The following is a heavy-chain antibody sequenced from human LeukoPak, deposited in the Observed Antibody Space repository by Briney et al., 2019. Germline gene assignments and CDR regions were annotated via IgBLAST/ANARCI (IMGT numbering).Heavy chain of an antibody. CDR1: GFTFSGSA. CDR2: IRSKANSYAT. D-gene: IGHD1-26*01. V-gene: IGHV3-73*01. J-gene: IGHJ4*02. CDR3: TRLVGSTKGSDY. Sequence: VGSLRLSCAASGFTFSGSAMHWVRQASGKGLEWVGRIRSKANSYATAYAASVKGRFTISRDDSKNTAYLQMSSLKTEDTAVYYCTRLVGSTKGSDYWGQGTLVTVSS.